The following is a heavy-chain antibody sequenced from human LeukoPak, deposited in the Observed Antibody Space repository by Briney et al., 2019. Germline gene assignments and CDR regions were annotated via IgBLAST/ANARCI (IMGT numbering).Heavy chain of an antibody. J-gene: IGHJ4*02. V-gene: IGHV3-7*03. CDR3: AKGRRHKTVTVPFDY. D-gene: IGHD4-11*01. CDR1: GFTLSDYW. CDR2: IKQDGGER. Sequence: SGGSLRLSCAASGFTLSDYWMSWVRQAPGKGLGWVANIKQDGGERYYADSVKGRFTISRDNSKNTMYLQMNSLRAEDTAVYYCAKGRRHKTVTVPFDYWGQGTLVTVS.